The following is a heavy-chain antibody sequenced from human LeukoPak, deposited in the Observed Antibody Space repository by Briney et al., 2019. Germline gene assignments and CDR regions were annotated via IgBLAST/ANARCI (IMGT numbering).Heavy chain of an antibody. J-gene: IGHJ6*02. CDR1: GYSISSGYY. Sequence: SETLSLTCTVSGYSISSGYYWGWIRQPPGKGLEWIGSIYHSGSTYYNPSLKSRVTISVDTSKNQFSLKLSSVTAADTAVYYCAREACSSTSCYVGEHYYYYGMDVWGQGTTVTVSS. CDR2: IYHSGST. CDR3: AREACSSTSCYVGEHYYYYGMDV. D-gene: IGHD2-2*01. V-gene: IGHV4-38-2*02.